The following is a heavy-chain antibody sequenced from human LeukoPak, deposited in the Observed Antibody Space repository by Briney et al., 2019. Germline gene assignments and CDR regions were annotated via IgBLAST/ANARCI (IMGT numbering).Heavy chain of an antibody. D-gene: IGHD6-19*01. J-gene: IGHJ4*02. Sequence: GGSLRLSCTASGFTFGDYVMSWVRQAPGKGLEWVSNINDDGSRTNYADSVKGRFTVSRDNSKKTLYMEMNRLRPEDTAVYFCAKDTRDSGGHEFDYWGQGTLVTVSS. CDR2: INDDGSRT. CDR3: AKDTRDSGGHEFDY. V-gene: IGHV3-23*01. CDR1: GFTFGDYV.